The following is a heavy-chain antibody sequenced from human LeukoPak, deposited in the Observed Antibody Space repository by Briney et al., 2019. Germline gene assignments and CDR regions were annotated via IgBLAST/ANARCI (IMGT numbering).Heavy chain of an antibody. CDR2: IGSGGSTI. J-gene: IGHJ6*03. V-gene: IGHV3-11*04. Sequence: PGGSLRLSCAASRFTFSDYYMSWIRQAPGKGLEWVSYIGSGGSTIYYADSVKGRFTISRDNAKNTLYLWMNSLRAEDTAVYYCARGDYGSGNYYLTYYYYMDVWGKGATVTISS. CDR3: ARGDYGSGNYYLTYYYYMDV. CDR1: RFTFSDYY. D-gene: IGHD3-10*01.